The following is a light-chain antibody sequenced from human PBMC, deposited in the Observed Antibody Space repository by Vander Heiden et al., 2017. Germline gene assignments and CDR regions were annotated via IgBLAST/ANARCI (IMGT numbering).Light chain of an antibody. J-gene: IGLJ1*01. CDR1: SSNIGSNT. Sequence: QSVLTQPPSASGTPGQRVTISCSGSSSNIGSNTVNWYQQLPGTATKLRIYSKTPRPSGVPDRFSCSKSGTSVYLDISGLQSEDEAEYVGAAWDDSLHGSVVVGTGTKVTGL. CDR3: AAWDDSLHGSVV. V-gene: IGLV1-44*01. CDR2: SKT.